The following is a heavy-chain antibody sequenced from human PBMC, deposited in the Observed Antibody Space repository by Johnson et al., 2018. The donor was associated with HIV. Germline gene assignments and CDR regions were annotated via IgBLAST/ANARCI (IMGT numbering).Heavy chain of an antibody. D-gene: IGHD4-17*01. CDR2: MSYDGSNK. Sequence: QVQLVESGGGVVQPGRSLRLSCAVSGLTFSNYGMHWVRQAPGKGLEWVAVMSYDGSNKYYTDSVRGRFTISRDNSKNTLYLQMNSLRAEDTAVYYCARVSHDYGVQDAFDIWGQGTMVTVSS. V-gene: IGHV3-30*03. CDR3: ARVSHDYGVQDAFDI. J-gene: IGHJ3*02. CDR1: GLTFSNYG.